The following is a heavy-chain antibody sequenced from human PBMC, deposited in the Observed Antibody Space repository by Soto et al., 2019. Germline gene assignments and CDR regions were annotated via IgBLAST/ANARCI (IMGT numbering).Heavy chain of an antibody. CDR2: IYHSGST. J-gene: IGHJ6*02. Sequence: LSETLSLTCAVSGGSISSSNWWSWVRQPPGKGLEWIGEIYHSGSTNYNPSLKSRVTISVDKSKNQFSLKLSSVTAADTAVYYCARRQYQVLWGYYYYGMDVWGQGTTVTVSS. CDR1: GGSISSSNW. V-gene: IGHV4-4*02. CDR3: ARRQYQVLWGYYYYGMDV. D-gene: IGHD2-2*01.